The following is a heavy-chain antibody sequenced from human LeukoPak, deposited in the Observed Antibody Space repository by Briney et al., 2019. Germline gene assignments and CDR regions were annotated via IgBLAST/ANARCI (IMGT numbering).Heavy chain of an antibody. V-gene: IGHV3-13*01. CDR3: ARGYSYGPFDY. Sequence: GGSLRLSCAASGFTFSSYDMHWVRQATGKGLEWVSAIGTAGDTYYPGSVKGRFTISRENAKNSLYLQMNSLRAGDTAVHYCARGYSYGPFDYWGQGTLVTVSS. CDR2: IGTAGDT. CDR1: GFTFSSYD. D-gene: IGHD5-18*01. J-gene: IGHJ4*02.